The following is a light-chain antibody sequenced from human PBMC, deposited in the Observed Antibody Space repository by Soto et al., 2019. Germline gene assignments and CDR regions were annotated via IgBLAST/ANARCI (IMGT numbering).Light chain of an antibody. J-gene: IGLJ2*01. CDR3: QAWDSSTGV. V-gene: IGLV3-1*01. CDR1: KVGDKY. Sequence: SYELTQPPSVSVSPGQTASITCSGDKVGDKYACWYQQKPGQSPVLVIYQDSKRPSGIPERFSGSNSGNTATLTISGTQAMDEADYYCQAWDSSTGVFCGGTKLTVL. CDR2: QDS.